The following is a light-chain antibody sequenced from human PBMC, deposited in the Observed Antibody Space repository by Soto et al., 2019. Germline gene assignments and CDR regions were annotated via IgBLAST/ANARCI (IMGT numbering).Light chain of an antibody. CDR1: QSISSW. J-gene: IGKJ2*01. CDR2: KAS. CDR3: QQYNSYPYT. V-gene: IGKV1-5*03. Sequence: DIQMTQSPSTLSASVGDRVTITCRAIQSISSWLAGYQQKPRKAPKLLIYKASTVESGVPARFSGSGSGTDFTLTISSLQPDDFATYFCQQYNSYPYTFGQGTKLEIK.